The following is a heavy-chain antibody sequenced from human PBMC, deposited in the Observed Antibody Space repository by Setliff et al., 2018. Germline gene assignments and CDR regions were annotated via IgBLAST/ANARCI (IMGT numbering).Heavy chain of an antibody. J-gene: IGHJ3*02. Sequence: SETLSLTCTVSGGSISSGGYYWSWIRQHPGKGLELIGYIYYSGSTYYNPSLKSRVTISVDTSKNQFSLKLSSVTSADTAVYYCARDPLTTNRRRAFDIWGQGTMVTVSS. CDR1: GGSISSGGYY. CDR3: ARDPLTTNRRRAFDI. V-gene: IGHV4-31*03. CDR2: IYYSGST. D-gene: IGHD4-17*01.